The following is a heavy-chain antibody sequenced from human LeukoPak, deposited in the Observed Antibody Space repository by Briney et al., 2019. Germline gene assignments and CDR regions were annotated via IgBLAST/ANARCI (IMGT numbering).Heavy chain of an antibody. CDR1: GYTXTGYY. J-gene: IGHJ4*02. CDR3: ARRYSYAYGYLDY. CDR2: INPNSGGT. Sequence: GASVKVSCKASGYTXTGYYMHWVRQAPGQGFEWMGWINPNSGGTNYAQKFQGRVTMTRDTSISTAYMELNSLRSDDTAVYYCARRYSYAYGYLDYWGQGTLVTVSS. V-gene: IGHV1-2*02. D-gene: IGHD5-18*01.